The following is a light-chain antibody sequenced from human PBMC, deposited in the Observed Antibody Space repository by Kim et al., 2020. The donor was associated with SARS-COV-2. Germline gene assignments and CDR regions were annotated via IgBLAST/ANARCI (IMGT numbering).Light chain of an antibody. J-gene: IGLJ2*01. V-gene: IGLV3-1*01. CDR1: KLGDKY. Sequence: SYELTQPPSMSVSPGQTASITCSGEKLGDKYACWYQQKPGQSPVLVIYEDTKRPSGIPERFSGSNSGNTATLTISGTQAMDEADYYCQAWDTSTVVFGGG. CDR2: EDT. CDR3: QAWDTSTVV.